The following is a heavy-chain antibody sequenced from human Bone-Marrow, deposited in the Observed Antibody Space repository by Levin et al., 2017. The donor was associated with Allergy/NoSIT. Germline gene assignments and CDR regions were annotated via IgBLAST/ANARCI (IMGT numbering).Heavy chain of an antibody. Sequence: SVKVSCKASGGTFSSYAISWVRQAPGQGLEWMGGIIPIFGTANYAQKFQGRVTITADESTSTAYMELSSLRSEDTAVYYCARDTTAAEPYYYYYYMDVWGKGTTVTVSS. CDR3: ARDTTAAEPYYYYYYMDV. V-gene: IGHV1-69*13. D-gene: IGHD6-13*01. CDR1: GGTFSSYA. CDR2: IIPIFGTA. J-gene: IGHJ6*03.